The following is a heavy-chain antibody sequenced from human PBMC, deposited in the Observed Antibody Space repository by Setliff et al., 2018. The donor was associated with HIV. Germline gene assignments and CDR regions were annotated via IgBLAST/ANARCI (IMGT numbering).Heavy chain of an antibody. CDR1: GGSISSYY. V-gene: IGHV4-59*08. CDR2: IYYSGST. D-gene: IGHD3-16*02. J-gene: IGHJ5*02. Sequence: SETLSLTCTVSGGSISSYYWSWIRQPPGKGLEWIGYIYYSGSTNYNPSLKSRVTISVDTSKNQFSLKLSSVTAADTAVYYCARVVVIWENGPNWFDPWGQGTLVTVSS. CDR3: ARVVVIWENGPNWFDP.